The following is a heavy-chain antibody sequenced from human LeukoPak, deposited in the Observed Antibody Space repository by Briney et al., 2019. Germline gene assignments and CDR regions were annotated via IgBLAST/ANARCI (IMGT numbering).Heavy chain of an antibody. CDR1: GYTFSGYY. CDR3: ARNIWFGESADAFDI. J-gene: IGHJ3*02. Sequence: ASVKVSCKASGYTFSGYYVHWVRQAPGQGLEWMGWINPNTGATNYAQKFQGRVTMTRDTSISAAYMELSRLTSDDTAVYYCARNIWFGESADAFDIWGQGTMVTVSS. V-gene: IGHV1-2*02. CDR2: INPNTGAT. D-gene: IGHD3-10*01.